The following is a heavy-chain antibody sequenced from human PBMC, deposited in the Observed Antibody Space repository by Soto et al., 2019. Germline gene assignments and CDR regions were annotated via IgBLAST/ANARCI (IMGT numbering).Heavy chain of an antibody. D-gene: IGHD1-26*01. Sequence: QFRLGQSGAEVKKPGASVKVSCKASGYTFANHGISCLPQAPGQGLQWMGWISGYNGNTNYPQKVQGRVTMTTDTSTGTEYRELTSLTSADTAVYYCARDQGGSYYVAIDSWGQGTMVTVSS. CDR3: ARDQGGSYYVAIDS. CDR1: GYTFANHG. J-gene: IGHJ4*02. V-gene: IGHV1-18*04. CDR2: ISGYNGNT.